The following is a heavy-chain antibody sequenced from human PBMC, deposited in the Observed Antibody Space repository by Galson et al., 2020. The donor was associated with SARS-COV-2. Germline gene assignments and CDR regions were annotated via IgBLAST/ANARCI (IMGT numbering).Heavy chain of an antibody. CDR3: ARSGDDYGSGSFSY. V-gene: IGHV1-18*01. D-gene: IGHD3-10*01. CDR2: ISAYNGNT. Sequence: ASVKVSCKTSGYRFTSYGISWVRQAPGQGLEWMGWISAYNGNTNYAQKFQDRVTLTTETSTSTAYMDLRSLRSDDTAVYYCARSGDDYGSGSFSYWGQGTLVTVSS. CDR1: GYRFTSYG. J-gene: IGHJ4*02.